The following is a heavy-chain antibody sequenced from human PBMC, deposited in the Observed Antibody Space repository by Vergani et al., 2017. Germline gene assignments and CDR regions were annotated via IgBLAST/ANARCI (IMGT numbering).Heavy chain of an antibody. D-gene: IGHD3-10*01. CDR1: GGTFSSYA. J-gene: IGHJ4*02. CDR3: AGWWADYGSGSYALDY. Sequence: QVQLVQSGAEVKKPGSSVKVSCKASGGTFSSYAISWVRQAPGQGLEWMGRIIPIFGTANYAQKFQGRVTITADESTSTAYMELSSLRSEDTAVYYCAGWWADYGSGSYALDYWGQGTLVTVSS. V-gene: IGHV1-69*13. CDR2: IIPIFGTA.